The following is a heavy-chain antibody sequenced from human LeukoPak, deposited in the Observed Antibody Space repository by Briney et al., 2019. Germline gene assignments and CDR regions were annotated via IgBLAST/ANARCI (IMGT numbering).Heavy chain of an antibody. D-gene: IGHD6-13*01. CDR2: INTNTGNP. Sequence: ASVKVSCKASGYTFTSYAMNWVRQAPGQGLEWMGWINTNTGNPTYAQGFTGRFVFSLDTSVSTAYLQISSLKAEDTAVYYCARDLSRLNIAAAGFWFDPWGQGTLVTVSS. J-gene: IGHJ5*02. CDR3: ARDLSRLNIAAAGFWFDP. CDR1: GYTFTSYA. V-gene: IGHV7-4-1*02.